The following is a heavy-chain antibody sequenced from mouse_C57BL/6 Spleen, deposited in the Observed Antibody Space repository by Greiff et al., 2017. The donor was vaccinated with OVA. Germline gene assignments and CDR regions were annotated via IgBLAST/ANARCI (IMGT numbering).Heavy chain of an antibody. CDR2: ISDGGSYT. Sequence: EVKLMESGGGLVKPGGSLKLSCAASGFTFSSYAMSWVRQTPEKRLEWVATISDGGSYTYYPDNVKGRFTISRDNAKNNLYLQMSHLKSEDTAMYYCAREGWDRFAYWGQGTLVTVSA. V-gene: IGHV5-4*01. D-gene: IGHD4-1*01. J-gene: IGHJ3*01. CDR3: AREGWDRFAY. CDR1: GFTFSSYA.